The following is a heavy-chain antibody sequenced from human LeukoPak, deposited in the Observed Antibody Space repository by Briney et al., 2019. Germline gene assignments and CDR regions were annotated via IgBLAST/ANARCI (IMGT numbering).Heavy chain of an antibody. CDR3: ARNYGDYVNWFDP. CDR1: GFTFSSYA. Sequence: PGGSLRLSCAASGFTFSSYAMSWVRQAPGKGLEWVSGLSGSGGSTYYADSVKGRFTISRDNSKNTLYLQMNSLRAEDTAVYYCARNYGDYVNWFDPWGQGTLVTVSS. D-gene: IGHD4-17*01. CDR2: LSGSGGST. V-gene: IGHV3-23*01. J-gene: IGHJ5*02.